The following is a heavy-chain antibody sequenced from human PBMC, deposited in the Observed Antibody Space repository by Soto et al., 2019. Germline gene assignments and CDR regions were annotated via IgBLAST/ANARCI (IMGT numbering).Heavy chain of an antibody. CDR1: GFAFGNSW. V-gene: IGHV3-74*01. J-gene: IGHJ4*02. CDR3: ATAEVDY. CDR2: MTSDGRTT. Sequence: GGSLRLSCAASGFAFGNSWMHWVRQPPGKGPEWVSRMTSDGRTTQYADSVKGRFTVSRDNAKNTLYLQMNSLRAEDTAVYYCATAEVDYWGPGTLVTVSS.